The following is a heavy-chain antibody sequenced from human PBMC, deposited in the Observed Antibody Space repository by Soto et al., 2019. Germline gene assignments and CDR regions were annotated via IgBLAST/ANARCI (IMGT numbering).Heavy chain of an antibody. J-gene: IGHJ6*02. V-gene: IGHV1-18*01. CDR2: ISAYNGNA. CDR3: ARQYSSGWYGYYYGMDV. D-gene: IGHD6-19*01. Sequence: QVQLVQSGAEGKKPGASVKVSCKASGYTFTSYGISWVRQAPGQGLEWMGWISAYNGNANYAQKLQGRVTMTTDTSTSTAYMELRSLRSDDTAVYYCARQYSSGWYGYYYGMDVWGQGTTVTVSS. CDR1: GYTFTSYG.